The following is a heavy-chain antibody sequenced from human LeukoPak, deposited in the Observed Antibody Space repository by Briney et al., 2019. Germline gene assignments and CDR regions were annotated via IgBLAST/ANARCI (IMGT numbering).Heavy chain of an antibody. J-gene: IGHJ4*02. V-gene: IGHV4-39*01. CDR2: VYYSGST. Sequence: SDTLSLTCAVSGYSISSRNWWGWIRQPPGKGLEWVGSVYYSGSTYYIPSLKSRVTISVDTSKNQFSLRLQSVTAADTAVYYCARHLGGSSSFDYWGQGTLVTVSS. CDR1: GYSISSRNW. D-gene: IGHD6-13*01. CDR3: ARHLGGSSSFDY.